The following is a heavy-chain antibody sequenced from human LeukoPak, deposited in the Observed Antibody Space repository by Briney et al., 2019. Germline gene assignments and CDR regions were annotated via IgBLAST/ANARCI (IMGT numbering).Heavy chain of an antibody. Sequence: GGSLRLSCAASRFTFSSYGMHWVRQAPGKGLEWVAYIQYDGSNEQYADSVKGRFSISRDSSKNILYLQMNSLRAEDTAVYYCAKGRCSNGVGCYYYYMDVWGKGTTITISS. CDR2: IQYDGSNE. V-gene: IGHV3-30*02. D-gene: IGHD2-8*01. CDR1: RFTFSSYG. J-gene: IGHJ6*03. CDR3: AKGRCSNGVGCYYYYMDV.